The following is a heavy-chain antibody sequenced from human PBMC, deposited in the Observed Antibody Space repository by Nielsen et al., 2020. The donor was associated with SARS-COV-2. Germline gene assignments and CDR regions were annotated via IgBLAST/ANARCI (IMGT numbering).Heavy chain of an antibody. CDR3: AKLFESGSYYYYGMDV. J-gene: IGHJ6*02. V-gene: IGHV3-11*04. CDR2: ISSSGSTI. D-gene: IGHD1-26*01. Sequence: RQAPGKGLEWVSYISSSGSTIYYADSVKGRFTISRDNAKNSLYLQMNSLRAEDTAVYYCAKLFESGSYYYYGMDVWGQGTTVTVSS.